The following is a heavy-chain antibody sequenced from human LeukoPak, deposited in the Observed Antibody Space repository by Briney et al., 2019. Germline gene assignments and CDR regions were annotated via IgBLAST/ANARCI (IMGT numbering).Heavy chain of an antibody. V-gene: IGHV4-34*01. CDR2: INHSGST. J-gene: IGHJ4*02. Sequence: SETLSLTCAVHGGSFSGYYWSWIRLPPGKGLEWIGEINHSGSTNYNPSLKSRVTISVDASKNQFSLKLSSVTAADTAVYYCARSRLHPIIFDYWGQGTLVTVSS. CDR1: GGSFSGYY. CDR3: ARSRLHPIIFDY. D-gene: IGHD5-24*01.